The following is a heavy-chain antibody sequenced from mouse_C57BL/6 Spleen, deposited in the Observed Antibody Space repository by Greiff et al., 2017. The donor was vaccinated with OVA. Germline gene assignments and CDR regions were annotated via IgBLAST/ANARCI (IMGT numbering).Heavy chain of an antibody. CDR1: GFTFSSYA. CDR3: ARDTRDYYAMDY. Sequence: EVNVVESGGGLVKPGGSLKLSCAASGFTFSSYAMSWVRQTPEKRLEWVATISDGGSYTYYPDNVKGRFTISRDNAKNNLYLQMSHLKSEDTAMYYCARDTRDYYAMDYWGQGTSGTV. J-gene: IGHJ4*01. D-gene: IGHD2-12*01. V-gene: IGHV5-4*01. CDR2: ISDGGSYT.